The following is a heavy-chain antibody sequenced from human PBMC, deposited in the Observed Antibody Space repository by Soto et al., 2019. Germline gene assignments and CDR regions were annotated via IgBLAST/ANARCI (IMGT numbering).Heavy chain of an antibody. Sequence: GGSLRLSCAASGFTFSSYAMSWVRQAPGKGLEWVSAISGSGGSTYYADSVKGRFTISRDNSKDTLYLQMNSLRAEDTAVYYCAKEIGVVVVAATRYYYYRMDVWAQGTTVTVSS. J-gene: IGHJ6*02. CDR1: GFTFSSYA. CDR2: ISGSGGST. CDR3: AKEIGVVVVAATRYYYYRMDV. D-gene: IGHD2-15*01. V-gene: IGHV3-23*01.